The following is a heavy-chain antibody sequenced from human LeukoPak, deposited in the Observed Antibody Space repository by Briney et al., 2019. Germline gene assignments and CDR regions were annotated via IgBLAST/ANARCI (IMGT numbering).Heavy chain of an antibody. V-gene: IGHV5-51*01. D-gene: IGHD3-9*01. Sequence: GESLKISCKGSGYSFTSYWIGWVRQMPGKGLEWMGIIYPGDSYTRYSPSFQGQVTISADKSISTAYLQWSSLKASDTAMYYCARGARYFDWLLGYYFDYWGQGTLVTVSS. CDR3: ARGARYFDWLLGYYFDY. CDR2: IYPGDSYT. J-gene: IGHJ4*02. CDR1: GYSFTSYW.